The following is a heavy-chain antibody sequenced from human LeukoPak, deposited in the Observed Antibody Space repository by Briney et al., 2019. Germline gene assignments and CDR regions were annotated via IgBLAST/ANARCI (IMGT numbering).Heavy chain of an antibody. D-gene: IGHD1-1*01. Sequence: GGSLRLSCAVSGFAFGSEAMSWVRQSPARGLEWVASISPGGGTTYYADYVKGRFTISRDNSKNTLYLQMNSLRAEDTAVYYCARVRRRATDAFDIWGQGTMVTVSS. CDR1: GFAFGSEA. V-gene: IGHV3-23*01. CDR2: ISPGGGTT. CDR3: ARVRRRATDAFDI. J-gene: IGHJ3*02.